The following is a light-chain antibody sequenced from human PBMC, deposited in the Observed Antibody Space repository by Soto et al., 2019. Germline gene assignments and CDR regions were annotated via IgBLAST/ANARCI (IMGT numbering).Light chain of an antibody. J-gene: IGKJ2*01. CDR2: DGS. CDR1: QNIDRW. Sequence: DMQMTQSPSTLSASVGDRVTITCRASQNIDRWLAWYQQKPGKAPKLLIYDGSSLESGVPSRFSGSGSGTEFTLTISSLQPDDFATYYSQRHDGSFGQGTK. V-gene: IGKV1-5*01. CDR3: QRHDGS.